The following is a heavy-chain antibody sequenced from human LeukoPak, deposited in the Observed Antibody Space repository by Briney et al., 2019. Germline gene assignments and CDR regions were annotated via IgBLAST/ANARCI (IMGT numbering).Heavy chain of an antibody. D-gene: IGHD3-3*01. V-gene: IGHV1-24*01. Sequence: ASVKLSCKVSGYTLTELSMHWVRQAPGKGLELMGGFYPKDGETIYAQKFQGRVTMTEDTSTDTAYMELSSLRSEDTAVYYCATGRRFRFLEWLRIFDYWGQGTLVTVSS. J-gene: IGHJ4*02. CDR1: GYTLTELS. CDR2: FYPKDGET. CDR3: ATGRRFRFLEWLRIFDY.